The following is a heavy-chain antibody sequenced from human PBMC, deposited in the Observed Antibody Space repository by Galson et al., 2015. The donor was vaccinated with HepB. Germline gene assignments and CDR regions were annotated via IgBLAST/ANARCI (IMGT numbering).Heavy chain of an antibody. CDR3: ARVPYYYDSSGYPHIIEH. CDR2: INPNSGGT. Sequence: SVKVSCKASGYTFTGYYLHWVRQAPGQGLEWMGRINPNSGGTDYALSFQGRVTMTRDTSISTAYMELSRLRSDDTAVYYCARVPYYYDSSGYPHIIEHWGQGTLVTVSS. D-gene: IGHD3-22*01. CDR1: GYTFTGYY. J-gene: IGHJ1*01. V-gene: IGHV1-2*06.